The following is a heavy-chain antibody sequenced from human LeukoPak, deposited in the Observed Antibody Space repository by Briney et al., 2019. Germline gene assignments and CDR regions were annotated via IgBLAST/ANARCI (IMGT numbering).Heavy chain of an antibody. D-gene: IGHD1-14*01. V-gene: IGHV4-34*01. CDR2: INHSGST. Sequence: SETLSLTCAVYGGSFSDYYWSWIRQPPGKGLEWIGEINHSGSTNYNPSLKSRVTISVDTSKNQFSLKLSSVTAADTAVYYCATGSLNHFDYWGQGTLVTVSS. CDR3: ATGSLNHFDY. CDR1: GGSFSDYY. J-gene: IGHJ4*02.